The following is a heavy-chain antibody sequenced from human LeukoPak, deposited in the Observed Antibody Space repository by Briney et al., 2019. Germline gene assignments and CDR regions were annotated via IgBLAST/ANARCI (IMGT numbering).Heavy chain of an antibody. D-gene: IGHD5-18*01. CDR1: GYTFTGYY. CDR2: INPNSGGT. CDR3: ARGPLRVDTAMVSGLGDY. Sequence: GASVKVSCKASGYTFTGYYMHWVRQAPGQGLEWMGWINPNSGGTNYAQKFQGRVTMTRDTSISTAYMEPSRLRSDDTAVYYCARGPLRVDTAMVSGLGDYWGQGTLVTVSS. V-gene: IGHV1-2*02. J-gene: IGHJ4*02.